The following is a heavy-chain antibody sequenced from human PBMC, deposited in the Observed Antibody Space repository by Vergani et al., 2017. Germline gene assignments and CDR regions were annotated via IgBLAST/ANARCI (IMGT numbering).Heavy chain of an antibody. V-gene: IGHV3-30*18. D-gene: IGHD6-13*01. Sequence: QVQLVESGGGVVQPGRSLRLSCAASGFTFSSYGMHCVRQAPGKGLVWVAVISYDGSNKYYADSVKGRFTIYRDNSKNTLYLQMNILRAEDTAVYYCAKFITYSSSWHHDTFDIWGQGTMVTVSS. CDR3: AKFITYSSSWHHDTFDI. CDR1: GFTFSSYG. J-gene: IGHJ3*02. CDR2: ISYDGSNK.